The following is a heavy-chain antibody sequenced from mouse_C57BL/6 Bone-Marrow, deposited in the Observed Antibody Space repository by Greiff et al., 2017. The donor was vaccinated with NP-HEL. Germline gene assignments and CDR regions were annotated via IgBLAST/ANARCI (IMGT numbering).Heavy chain of an antibody. CDR2: IDPEDGDT. Sequence: VQLQQSGAELVRPGASVKLSCTASGFNIKDYYMHWVKQRPEQGLEWIGRIDPEDGDTEYAPKFQGKATMTADTSSNPAYLQLSSLTSEDTAVYYCTTCLYYDYDGVDYWGQGTTLTVSS. CDR1: GFNIKDYY. D-gene: IGHD2-4*01. J-gene: IGHJ2*01. CDR3: TTCLYYDYDGVDY. V-gene: IGHV14-1*01.